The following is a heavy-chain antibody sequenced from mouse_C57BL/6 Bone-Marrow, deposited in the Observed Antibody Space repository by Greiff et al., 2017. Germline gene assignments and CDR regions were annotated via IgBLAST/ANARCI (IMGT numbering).Heavy chain of an antibody. CDR3: ARGTTTVVADLDY. CDR2: IDPNSGGT. D-gene: IGHD1-1*01. J-gene: IGHJ2*03. CDR1: GYTFTSYW. V-gene: IGHV1-72*01. Sequence: QVQLQQPGAELVKPGASVKLSCKASGYTFTSYWMHWVKQRPGRGLEWIGRIDPNSGGTKYNEKIKSKATLAVDKPSSTAYMQLSSLTSEDSAVYDCARGTTTVVADLDYWGQGTSLTVSS.